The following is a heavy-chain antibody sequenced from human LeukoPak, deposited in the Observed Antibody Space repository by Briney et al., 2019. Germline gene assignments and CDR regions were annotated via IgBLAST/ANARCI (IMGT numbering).Heavy chain of an antibody. D-gene: IGHD5-24*01. CDR3: ARVSLGDGYNSASYYFDH. V-gene: IGHV4-61*01. CDR2: IYYSGST. J-gene: IGHJ4*02. Sequence: SETLSLTCTVSGGSVSSGSYYWSWIRQPPGKGLEWIGYIYYSGSTNYNPSLKSRVTISVDTSKNQFSLKLSSVTAADTAVYYCARVSLGDGYNSASYYFDHWGQGTLVTVSS. CDR1: GGSVSSGSYY.